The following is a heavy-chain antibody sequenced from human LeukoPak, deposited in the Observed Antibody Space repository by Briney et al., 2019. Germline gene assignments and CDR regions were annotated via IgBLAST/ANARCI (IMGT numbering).Heavy chain of an antibody. V-gene: IGHV1-8*01. J-gene: IGHJ4*02. CDR2: MNPNSGNT. Sequence: ASVKVSCKASGYTFTSYDINWVRQATGQGLEWMGWMNPNSGNTGYAQKFQGRVAMTRNTSISTAYMELSSLRSEDTAVYYCARGEWYCSSTSCPLDYWGQGTLVTVSS. CDR3: ARGEWYCSSTSCPLDY. CDR1: GYTFTSYD. D-gene: IGHD2-2*01.